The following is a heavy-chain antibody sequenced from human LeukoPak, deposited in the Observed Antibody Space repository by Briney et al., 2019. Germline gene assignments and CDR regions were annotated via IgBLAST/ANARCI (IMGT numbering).Heavy chain of an antibody. Sequence: PGGSLRLSCAASGFTVSSNYTSWVRQAPGKGLEWVSVFYSGGSTYYADSVKGRFTISRDNSKNTVYLQMNSLRAEDTAVYYCARGDGYNFWDYWGQGTLVTVSS. CDR2: FYSGGST. CDR3: ARGDGYNFWDY. CDR1: GFTVSSNY. V-gene: IGHV3-53*01. D-gene: IGHD5-24*01. J-gene: IGHJ4*02.